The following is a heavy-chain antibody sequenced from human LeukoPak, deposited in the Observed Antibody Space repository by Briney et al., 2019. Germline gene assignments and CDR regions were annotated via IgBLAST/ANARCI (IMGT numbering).Heavy chain of an antibody. Sequence: SETLSLTCTVSGGSISSYYWSWIRQLPGKGLEWIGYIYYSGSTNYNPSLKSRVTISVDTSKNQFSLKLSSVTAADTAVYYCARVGSGYGLYFDLWGRGNLVTVSS. CDR1: GGSISSYY. CDR3: ARVGSGYGLYFDL. J-gene: IGHJ2*01. V-gene: IGHV4-59*01. CDR2: IYYSGST. D-gene: IGHD3-3*01.